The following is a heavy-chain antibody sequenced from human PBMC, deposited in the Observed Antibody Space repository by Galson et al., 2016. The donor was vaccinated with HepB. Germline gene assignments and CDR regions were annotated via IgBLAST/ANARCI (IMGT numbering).Heavy chain of an antibody. Sequence: SLRLSCAASGFTFSSYVMTWVRQAPGKGLEWVSGISGSGGSAYSADSVKGRFTISRDNSKNTPYLQMSSLRAEDTAVYYCAKAGFYDFWSGYFSYFDYWGQGILVTVSS. CDR1: GFTFSSYV. CDR2: ISGSGGSA. J-gene: IGHJ4*02. V-gene: IGHV3-23*01. D-gene: IGHD3-3*01. CDR3: AKAGFYDFWSGYFSYFDY.